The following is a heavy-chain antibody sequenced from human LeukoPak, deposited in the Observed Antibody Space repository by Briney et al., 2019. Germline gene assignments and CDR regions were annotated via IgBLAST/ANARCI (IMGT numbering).Heavy chain of an antibody. Sequence: GASVKVSCKASGYTFTSYGMSWVRQAPGQGLEWMGWISVYNGNTNYAQKLQGRVTMTTDISTSTAYMELRSLRSDDTAVYYCARDRENDFWSGYFFDYWGQGTLVTVSS. CDR2: ISVYNGNT. V-gene: IGHV1-18*01. J-gene: IGHJ4*02. CDR1: GYTFTSYG. D-gene: IGHD3-3*01. CDR3: ARDRENDFWSGYFFDY.